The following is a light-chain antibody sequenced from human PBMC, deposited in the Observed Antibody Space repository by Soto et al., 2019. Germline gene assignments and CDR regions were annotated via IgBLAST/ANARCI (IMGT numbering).Light chain of an antibody. CDR1: SSNIGAGYD. Sequence: QSVLTQPPSVSGAPGQRVTISCTGSSSNIGAGYDVHWYQQLPGTAPKLLIYDDSKRHSGVPDRLSGSRYGTSASLAIAGLQPGDEAVYYCGTWDESLGAGVFGGGTKVTVL. J-gene: IGLJ3*02. CDR2: DDS. V-gene: IGLV1-40*01. CDR3: GTWDESLGAGV.